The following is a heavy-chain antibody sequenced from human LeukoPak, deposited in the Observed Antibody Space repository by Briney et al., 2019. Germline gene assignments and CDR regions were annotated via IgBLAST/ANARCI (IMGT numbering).Heavy chain of an antibody. CDR1: GGSISTSNYY. Sequence: ETVSLTCTVSGGSISTSNYYWGWIRQAPGKGLEWIGSIYNGGGTHYNPSLKSRVTISIDTSKNQFSLNLSSVTAADTAVSSTAQDYWGHGILVTVSS. CDR3: AQDY. V-gene: IGHV4-39*01. J-gene: IGHJ4*01. D-gene: IGHD5-18*01. CDR2: IYNGGGT.